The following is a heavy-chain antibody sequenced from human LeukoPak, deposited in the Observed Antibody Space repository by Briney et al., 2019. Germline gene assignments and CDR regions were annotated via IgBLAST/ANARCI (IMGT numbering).Heavy chain of an antibody. CDR3: VHGNYYYGSGTRIEY. J-gene: IGHJ4*02. CDR2: IYWDDDN. CDR1: GLSLSTSGVG. Sequence: SGPTLVKPTQTLTLTCTFSGLSLSTSGVGVGWIRQPPGKALEWLRLIYWDDDNRYSPSLKSRLSITKDTSKKQVVLTMTNMDPVDTATYYCVHGNYYYGSGTRIEYWGQGTLVTVSS. V-gene: IGHV2-5*02. D-gene: IGHD3-10*01.